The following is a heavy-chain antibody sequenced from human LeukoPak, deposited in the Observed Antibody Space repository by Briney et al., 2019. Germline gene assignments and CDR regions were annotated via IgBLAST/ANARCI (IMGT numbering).Heavy chain of an antibody. V-gene: IGHV3-74*01. J-gene: IGHJ4*02. D-gene: IGHD3-22*01. Sequence: GGSLRLSCAASGFTFISYWMHWVRQAPGKGLVWVSHINSDGSTTIYAASVEGRFTISRDTAKNTLYLQMNSLRAEDTAVYYCARGHHYYDSSAYYYWGQGTLVTVSS. CDR3: ARGHHYYDSSAYYY. CDR1: GFTFISYW. CDR2: INSDGSTT.